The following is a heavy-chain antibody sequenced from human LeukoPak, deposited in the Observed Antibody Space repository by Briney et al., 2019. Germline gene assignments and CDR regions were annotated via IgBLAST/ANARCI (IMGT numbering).Heavy chain of an antibody. CDR3: ARGPPNWGMVGY. Sequence: ASVKVTCKASGYTFTSFDFNWVRQATGQGLEWMGWMKSNNGHTGYAQKFQGRVTMTRDTSISTAYMELSSLTFEDTAVYYCARGPPNWGMVGYWGQGTLVTVSS. D-gene: IGHD7-27*01. CDR2: MKSNNGHT. J-gene: IGHJ4*02. V-gene: IGHV1-8*01. CDR1: GYTFTSFD.